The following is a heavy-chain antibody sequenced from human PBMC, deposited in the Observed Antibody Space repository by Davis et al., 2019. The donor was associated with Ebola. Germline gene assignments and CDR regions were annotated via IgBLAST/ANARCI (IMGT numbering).Heavy chain of an antibody. V-gene: IGHV3-21*04. CDR2: ISSSSSYI. CDR1: GFTFSSYS. J-gene: IGHJ6*02. Sequence: PGGSLRLSCAASGFTFSSYSMNWVRQAPGKGLEWVSSISSSSSYIYYADSVKGRFTISRDISKNTVYLQMNSLRAEDTAVYYCAKNDGINGWFGIDVWAQGTTVTVSS. CDR3: AKNDGINGWFGIDV. D-gene: IGHD6-19*01.